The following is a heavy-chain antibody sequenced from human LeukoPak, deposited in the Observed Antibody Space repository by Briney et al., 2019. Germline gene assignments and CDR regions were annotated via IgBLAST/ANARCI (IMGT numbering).Heavy chain of an antibody. CDR2: IRYDGSNK. Sequence: GGSLRLSCAASGFTFSSYGMHWVRQAPGKGLEWVTFIRYDGSNKYYTDSVRGRFTISRDNSKNTLYLQLNSLRTEDTSVYYCAKDQRAIAARPGGFDYWGQGSLVTVSS. CDR1: GFTFSSYG. V-gene: IGHV3-30*02. J-gene: IGHJ4*02. D-gene: IGHD6-6*01. CDR3: AKDQRAIAARPGGFDY.